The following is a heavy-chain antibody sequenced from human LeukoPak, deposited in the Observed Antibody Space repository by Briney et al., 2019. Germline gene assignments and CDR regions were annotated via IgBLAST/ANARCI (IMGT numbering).Heavy chain of an antibody. CDR2: XXXSGGST. V-gene: IGHV3-23*01. J-gene: IGHJ6*02. CDR3: AKDAYCSSTSCGYYGMDV. D-gene: IGHD2-2*01. Sequence: XXEWVSAXXXSGGSTYYADSVKGRFTISRDNSKNTLYLQMNSLRAEDTAVYYCAKDAYCSSTSCGYYGMDVWGQGTTVTVSS.